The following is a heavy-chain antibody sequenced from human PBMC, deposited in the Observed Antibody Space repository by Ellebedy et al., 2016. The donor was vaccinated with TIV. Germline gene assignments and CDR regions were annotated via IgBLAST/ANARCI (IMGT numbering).Heavy chain of an antibody. CDR2: TYYRSKWYN. CDR1: GDSVSSKSAA. CDR3: AREIRAYDS. Sequence: SQTLSLTCAISGDSVSSKSAAWTWLRQSPWRGLECLGRTYYRSKWYNESAVSVESRITINSDTSKNQFSLQLSSVTPEDTAIYYCAREIRAYDSWGQGTLVTVSS. V-gene: IGHV6-1*01. J-gene: IGHJ4*02.